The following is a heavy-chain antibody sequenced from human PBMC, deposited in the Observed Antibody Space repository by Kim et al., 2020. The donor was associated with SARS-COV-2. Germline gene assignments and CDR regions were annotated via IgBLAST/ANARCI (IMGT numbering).Heavy chain of an antibody. CDR2: INSDGSST. D-gene: IGHD1-26*01. J-gene: IGHJ3*02. CDR3: ARGSSGSYPRAFDI. V-gene: IGHV3-74*01. Sequence: GGSLKLSCAASGFTFSSYWMHWVRQAPGKGLLWVSRINSDGSSTTYAEYVKGRFTISRDNAKNTLYLQMNSLRAEDTAVYYCARGSSGSYPRAFDIWGQGTMVTVSS. CDR1: GFTFSSYW.